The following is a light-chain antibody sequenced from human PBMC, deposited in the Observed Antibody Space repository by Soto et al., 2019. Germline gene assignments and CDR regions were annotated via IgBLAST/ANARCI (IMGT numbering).Light chain of an antibody. CDR1: SSNIGSNT. CDR2: NNN. CDR3: ATWDGSLNGWV. J-gene: IGLJ3*02. Sequence: QSVLTQPPSASGTPGQRVTISCSGSSSNIGSNTVNWYQQLPGTAPKLLIFNNNQRPSGVPDRISGSKSGTSASLAINGLQSEDEADYYCATWDGSLNGWVFGGGTKLTVL. V-gene: IGLV1-44*01.